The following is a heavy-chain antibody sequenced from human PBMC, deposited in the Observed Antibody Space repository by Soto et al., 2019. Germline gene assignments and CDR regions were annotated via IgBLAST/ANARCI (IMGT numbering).Heavy chain of an antibody. V-gene: IGHV2-5*02. CDR2: IYWDDDK. Sequence: QITLKESGPTLVKPTQTLTLTCTFSGFSLSTSGVGVAWIRQPPGKALEWLALIYWDDDKRYRPSLETRLTITKDPSKNQGVLTMTNMDSVDTATYYCAYLPCSGGSCYWFSYSGMDVWGQGTTVTVSS. D-gene: IGHD2-15*01. CDR1: GFSLSTSGVG. CDR3: AYLPCSGGSCYWFSYSGMDV. J-gene: IGHJ6*02.